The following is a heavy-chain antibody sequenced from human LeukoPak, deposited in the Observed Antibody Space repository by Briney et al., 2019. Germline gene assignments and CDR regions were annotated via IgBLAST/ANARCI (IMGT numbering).Heavy chain of an antibody. CDR1: GASISSGTYY. CDR2: IYYSVNT. V-gene: IGHV4-39*01. CDR3: ARQFDS. J-gene: IGHJ4*02. Sequence: SETLSLTCTVSGASISSGTYYWGWIRQPPGKGLEWIGSIYYSVNTYYNPSLKSRVTIPVDTSKNQYSLKLSSVTAADTAVYYCARQFDSWGQGTLVTVSS.